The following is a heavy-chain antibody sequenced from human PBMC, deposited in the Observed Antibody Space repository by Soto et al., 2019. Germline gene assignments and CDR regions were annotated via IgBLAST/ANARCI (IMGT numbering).Heavy chain of an antibody. CDR3: ARPPLPGYSIHFNS. J-gene: IGHJ4*02. CDR1: GYSFTTYW. D-gene: IGHD2-15*01. CDR2: IYPGDSDT. V-gene: IGHV5-51*01. Sequence: GESLKISCKSSGYSFTTYWIAWVRQMPGKGLECMGIIYPGDSDTRYSPSFQGQVTISADRSTGTAFLQWRSLKASDTALYYCARPPLPGYSIHFNSWGQGTLVTVSS.